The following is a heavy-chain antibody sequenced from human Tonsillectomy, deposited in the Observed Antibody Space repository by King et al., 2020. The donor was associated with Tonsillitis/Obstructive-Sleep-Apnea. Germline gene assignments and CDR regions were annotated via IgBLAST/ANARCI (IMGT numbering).Heavy chain of an antibody. CDR2: IDRDDDK. CDR3: ARIQGIAAAGTGGFDY. Sequence: TLKESGPALVKPTQTLTLTCTFSGFSLSTSGMCVSWIRQPPRKALEWLALIDRDDDKYYSTSLKTRLTISKDTSKNQVVLTMTNMDPVDTATYYCARIQGIAAAGTGGFDYWGQGTLVTVSS. J-gene: IGHJ4*02. D-gene: IGHD6-13*01. V-gene: IGHV2-70*01. CDR1: GFSLSTSGMC.